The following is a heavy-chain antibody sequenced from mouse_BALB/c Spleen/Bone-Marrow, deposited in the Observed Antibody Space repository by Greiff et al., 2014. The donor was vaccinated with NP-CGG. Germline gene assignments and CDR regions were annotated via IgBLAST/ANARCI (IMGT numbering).Heavy chain of an antibody. CDR2: IYPGDGVT. CDR3: ARGFPFDY. V-gene: IGHV1-87*01. CDR1: GYTFTSYW. Sequence: QVQLKQSGAELARPGASVKLSCKASGYTFTSYWMQWVKQRPGQGLEWIGAIYPGDGVTRYTQKFKGKATLTADKSSSTAYMQLSSLASEDSAVYYCARGFPFDYWGQGTTLTISS. J-gene: IGHJ2*01.